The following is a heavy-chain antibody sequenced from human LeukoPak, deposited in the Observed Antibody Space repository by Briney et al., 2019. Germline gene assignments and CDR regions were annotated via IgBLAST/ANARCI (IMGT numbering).Heavy chain of an antibody. CDR1: GGTFSSYA. D-gene: IGHD3-9*01. J-gene: IGHJ3*01. V-gene: IGHV1-69*05. CDR3: VPYDILTGYIY. CDR2: IVPIFGTA. Sequence: SVKVSCKASGGTFSSYAISWVRQAPGQGLEWMGGIVPIFGTANYAQKFQGRVTITTDESTSTAYMELSSLRSEDMAVYYCVPYDILTGYIYWGQGTMVTVSS.